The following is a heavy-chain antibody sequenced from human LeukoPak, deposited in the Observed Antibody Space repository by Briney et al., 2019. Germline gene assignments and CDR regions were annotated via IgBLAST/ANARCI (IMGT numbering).Heavy chain of an antibody. Sequence: PGGSLRLSCEVSGFPFTLYNMSWVRQAPGKGLEWVSVIYSGGSTYYADSVKGRFTISRDNSKNTLYLQMNSLRAEDTAVYYCAREDSSGYLDYWGQGTLVTVSS. D-gene: IGHD3-22*01. V-gene: IGHV3-66*01. J-gene: IGHJ4*02. CDR3: AREDSSGYLDY. CDR2: IYSGGST. CDR1: GFPFTLYN.